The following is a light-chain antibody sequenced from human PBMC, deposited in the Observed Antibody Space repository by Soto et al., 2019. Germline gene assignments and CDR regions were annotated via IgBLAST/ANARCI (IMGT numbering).Light chain of an antibody. CDR3: SSSTSSDTLL. CDR1: SSDVGGYNY. J-gene: IGLJ2*01. Sequence: QSALTQPASVSGSPGQSITISCTGTSSDVGGYNYVSWYQQHPGKAPKLMIYEVSNRPSGVSNRFSGSKSGNTASLTLSGLQAEDEADYYCSSSTSSDTLLFGGGTKLTVL. V-gene: IGLV2-14*01. CDR2: EVS.